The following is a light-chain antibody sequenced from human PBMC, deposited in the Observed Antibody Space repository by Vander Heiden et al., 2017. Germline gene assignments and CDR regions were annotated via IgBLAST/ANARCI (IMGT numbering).Light chain of an antibody. Sequence: DIQMTQSPSSLSASVGDRVTITCRASQSIITYLNWYRQKPGKAPKLLIYGASNLQSGVPSRFSGSGSGTDFTLTISRLQPEDFATYYCQQSDSSRYTFGQGTKLEIK. CDR2: GAS. J-gene: IGKJ2*01. V-gene: IGKV1-39*01. CDR3: QQSDSSRYT. CDR1: QSIITY.